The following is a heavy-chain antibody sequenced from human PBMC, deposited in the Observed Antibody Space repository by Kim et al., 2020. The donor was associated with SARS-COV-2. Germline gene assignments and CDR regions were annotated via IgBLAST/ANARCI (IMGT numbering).Heavy chain of an antibody. V-gene: IGHV1-2*02. J-gene: IGHJ4*02. CDR3: ARRPQGARFLEWLYLFDY. CDR1: GYTFTGYY. Sequence: QVQLVQSGAEVKKPGASVKVSCKASGYTFTGYYMHWVRQAPGQGLEWMGWINPNSGGTNYAQKFQGRVTMTRDTSISTAYMELSMLRSDDTAVYYCARRPQGARFLEWLYLFDYWGQGTLVTVSS. CDR2: INPNSGGT. D-gene: IGHD3-3*01.